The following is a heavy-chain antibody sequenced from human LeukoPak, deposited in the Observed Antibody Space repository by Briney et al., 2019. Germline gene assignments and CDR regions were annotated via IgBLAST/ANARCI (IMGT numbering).Heavy chain of an antibody. D-gene: IGHD3-10*01. CDR2: IRYDGSNK. V-gene: IGHV3-30*02. CDR1: GFTFSSYG. Sequence: GGSLRLSCAASGFTFSSYGMHWVRQAPGKGLEWVAFIRYDGSNKYYADSVKGRFTISRDNSKNTLYLQMNSLRAEDTAVYYCAKDLEKRKLLWFGEIPYYFDYWGQGTLVTVSS. J-gene: IGHJ4*02. CDR3: AKDLEKRKLLWFGEIPYYFDY.